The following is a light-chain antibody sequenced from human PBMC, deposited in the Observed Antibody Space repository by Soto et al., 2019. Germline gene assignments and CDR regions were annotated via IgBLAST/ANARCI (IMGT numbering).Light chain of an antibody. CDR3: QQYNNWPQT. J-gene: IGKJ1*01. V-gene: IGKV3-15*01. Sequence: EMVMTQSPATLSVSPGERATLSCRASQSVSSSLAWYQQRPGQAPRLLIYGASTRATDIPARFSGSGSGTEFTLTISSLQSEDFAVYYCQQYNNWPQTFGQGTKVDIK. CDR2: GAS. CDR1: QSVSSS.